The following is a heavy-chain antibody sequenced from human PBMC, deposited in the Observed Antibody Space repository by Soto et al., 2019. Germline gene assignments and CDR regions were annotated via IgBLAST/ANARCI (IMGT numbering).Heavy chain of an antibody. CDR3: ATKGSSRLYYFAS. V-gene: IGHV1-24*01. CDR2: FDPEDGET. Sequence: QVQLVQSGAEVKKPGASVKVSCKVSGYTRSELSMHWVRQAPGKGLEWLGGFDPEDGETIYAQKLQGRVTITQDTSTDTAYMAVSNLRSENTAVYYCATKGSSRLYYFASGGQGTLVAVSS. J-gene: IGHJ4*02. D-gene: IGHD6-13*01. CDR1: GYTRSELS.